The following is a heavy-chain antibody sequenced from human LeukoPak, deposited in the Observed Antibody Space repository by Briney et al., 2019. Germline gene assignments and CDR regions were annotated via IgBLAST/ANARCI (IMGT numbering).Heavy chain of an antibody. V-gene: IGHV1-46*01. Sequence: ASVKVSCKASGYTFTSYYMHWVRQAPGQGLEWMGIINPSGGSTSYAQKFQGRVTMTRDMSTSTVYMELSSLRSEDTAVYYCASDHYGGNSIFDYWGQGTLVTVSS. CDR2: INPSGGST. CDR3: ASDHYGGNSIFDY. D-gene: IGHD4-23*01. J-gene: IGHJ4*02. CDR1: GYTFTSYY.